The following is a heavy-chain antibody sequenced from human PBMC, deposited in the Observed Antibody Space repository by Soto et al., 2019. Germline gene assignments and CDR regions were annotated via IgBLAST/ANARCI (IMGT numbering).Heavy chain of an antibody. J-gene: IGHJ4*02. CDR3: ARGDYGDYFDY. Sequence: GGSLKLSCAASGFTFNSYAMHWVRQAPGKGLEWVAAISYDGSNKYYADSVKGRFTISRDNSKNTLYLQMNSLRAEDTAVYYCARGDYGDYFDYWGQGTLVTVPS. V-gene: IGHV3-30-3*01. D-gene: IGHD4-17*01. CDR1: GFTFNSYA. CDR2: ISYDGSNK.